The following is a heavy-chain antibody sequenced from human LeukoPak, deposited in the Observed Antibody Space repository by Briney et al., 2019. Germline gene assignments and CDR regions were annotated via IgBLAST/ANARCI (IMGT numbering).Heavy chain of an antibody. Sequence: PSETLSLTCAVYGGSFSGYYWSWIRQPPGKGLEWIGFIYHSVDTHYNPSLRSRVTISVDRSKNRLSLKMNSVTAADTAVYYRARALNYGYLDYWGQGTLVTVSS. CDR2: IYHSVDT. V-gene: IGHV4-34*01. J-gene: IGHJ4*02. CDR1: GGSFSGYY. D-gene: IGHD1-7*01. CDR3: ARALNYGYLDY.